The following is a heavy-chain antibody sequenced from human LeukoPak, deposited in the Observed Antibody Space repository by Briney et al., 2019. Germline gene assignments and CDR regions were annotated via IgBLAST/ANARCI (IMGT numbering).Heavy chain of an antibody. CDR3: ASGSGDYGDPFDY. CDR1: GFTFSSHW. J-gene: IGHJ4*02. CDR2: INGDGSET. D-gene: IGHD4-17*01. V-gene: IGHV3-74*01. Sequence: PGGSLRLSCSASGFTFSSHWMHWVRQAPGKGLVWVSRINGDGSETNYAGSVRGRFTISRDNAKNTVYLQMNSLRAEDTAVYYCASGSGDYGDPFDYWGQGTLVTVSP.